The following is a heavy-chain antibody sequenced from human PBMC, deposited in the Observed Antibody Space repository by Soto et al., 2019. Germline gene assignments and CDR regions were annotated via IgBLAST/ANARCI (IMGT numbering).Heavy chain of an antibody. CDR1: GYTFTSYA. Sequence: AAVKVSCKASGYTFTSYAVHWVRQAPGQRLEWMGWINGGSDNTEYSQKFQGRVSITRDTYASTVYMDLSSLRSEDTALYYCASDYSNSHYYYYGLNVWGQGTTVTVSS. J-gene: IGHJ6*02. CDR3: ASDYSNSHYYYYGLNV. CDR2: INGGSDNT. V-gene: IGHV1-3*01. D-gene: IGHD4-4*01.